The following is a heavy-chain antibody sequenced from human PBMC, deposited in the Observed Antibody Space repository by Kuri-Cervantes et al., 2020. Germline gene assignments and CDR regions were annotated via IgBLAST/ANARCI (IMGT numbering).Heavy chain of an antibody. V-gene: IGHV1-18*01. CDR2: ISAYNGNT. D-gene: IGHD3-22*01. CDR1: GYTFTSYG. J-gene: IGHJ5*02. CDR3: ARGMGENYYDSSGYLWFDP. Sequence: ASVKVSCKASGYTFTSYGISWVRQAPGQGLEWMGWISAYNGNTNYAQKLQGRVTMTTDTSTSTAYMELRSLRSDDTAVYYCARGMGENYYDSSGYLWFDPWGQGTLVTVSS.